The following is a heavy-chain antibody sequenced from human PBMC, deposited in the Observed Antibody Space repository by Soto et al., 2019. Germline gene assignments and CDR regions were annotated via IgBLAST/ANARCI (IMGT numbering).Heavy chain of an antibody. V-gene: IGHV4-59*01. CDR3: ARVLNTEYYDSSGPLGFDY. J-gene: IGHJ4*02. D-gene: IGHD3-22*01. Sequence: SETLSLTCTVSGGSISSYYWSWIRQPPGKGLEWIGYIYYSGSTNYNPSLKSRVTISVDTSKNQFSLKLSSVTAADTAVYYCARVLNTEYYDSSGPLGFDYWGQGTLVTV. CDR2: IYYSGST. CDR1: GGSISSYY.